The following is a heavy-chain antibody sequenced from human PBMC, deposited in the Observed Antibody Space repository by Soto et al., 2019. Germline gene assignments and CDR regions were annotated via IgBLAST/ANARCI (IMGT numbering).Heavy chain of an antibody. V-gene: IGHV3-33*01. CDR3: ARGPPLLLWFGVDAFDI. CDR2: IWYDGSNK. Sequence: QVQLVESGGGVVQPGRSLRLSCAASGFTFSSYGMHWVRQAPGKGLEWVAVIWYDGSNKYYADSVKGRFTISRDNSKNTLYLQMNSLRAEDTAVYYCARGPPLLLWFGVDAFDIWDQGTMVTVSS. CDR1: GFTFSSYG. J-gene: IGHJ3*02. D-gene: IGHD3-10*01.